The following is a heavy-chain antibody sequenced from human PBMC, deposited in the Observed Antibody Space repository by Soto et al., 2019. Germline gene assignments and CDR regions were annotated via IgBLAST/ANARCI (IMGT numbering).Heavy chain of an antibody. CDR2: INPNSGGT. D-gene: IGHD3-3*01. CDR3: ARDAKPYYDFWSGYYAGWFDP. CDR1: GYTFTGYY. J-gene: IGHJ5*02. Sequence: ASVKVSCKASGYTFTGYYMHWVRQAPGQGPEWMGWINPNSGGTNYAQKFQGRVTMTRDTSISTAYMELSRLRSDDTAVYYCARDAKPYYDFWSGYYAGWFDPWGQGTMGTVSA. V-gene: IGHV1-2*02.